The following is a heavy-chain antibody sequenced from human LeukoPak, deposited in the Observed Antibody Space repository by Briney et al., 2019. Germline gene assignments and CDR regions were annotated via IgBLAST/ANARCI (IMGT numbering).Heavy chain of an antibody. D-gene: IGHD2-2*01. Sequence: GGSLKISCKGSGYRFTSNWIGWVRQMPGKGLEWMGIIYPGDSDTRYSPSFQGQVTISADKSISTAYLQWSSLKASDTAMYYGARSPHCSSTSCYLEVYYMDVWGKGTTVTVSS. CDR2: IYPGDSDT. J-gene: IGHJ6*03. CDR1: GYRFTSNW. CDR3: ARSPHCSSTSCYLEVYYMDV. V-gene: IGHV5-51*01.